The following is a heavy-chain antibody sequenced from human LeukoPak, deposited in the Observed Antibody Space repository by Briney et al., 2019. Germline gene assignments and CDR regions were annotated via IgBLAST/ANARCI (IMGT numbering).Heavy chain of an antibody. CDR1: GFTFDDYG. D-gene: IGHD3-22*01. CDR3: ARDRDPGYNDSSGYRRVNAFDI. J-gene: IGHJ3*02. Sequence: GSLRLSCAASGFTFDDYGMSWIRQAPGKGLEWVSGINWNGRSTGYADSVKGRFTISRDNAKNSLYLQMNSLRAEDTAVYYCARDRDPGYNDSSGYRRVNAFDIWGQGTMVTVSS. CDR2: INWNGRST. V-gene: IGHV3-20*04.